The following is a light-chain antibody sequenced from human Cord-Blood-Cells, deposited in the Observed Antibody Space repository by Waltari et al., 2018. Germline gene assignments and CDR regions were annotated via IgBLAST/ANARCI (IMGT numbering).Light chain of an antibody. CDR3: QSYDSSNSWV. CDR1: SGSIASHY. Sequence: NFMLPQPHSVSESPGTTVTISCTRSSGSIASHYLQWYQQRPGSSPTTVIYEDNQRPSGVPDRFSGSIDSSSNSASLTISGLKTEDEADYYCQSYDSSNSWVFGGGTKLTVL. CDR2: EDN. J-gene: IGLJ3*02. V-gene: IGLV6-57*01.